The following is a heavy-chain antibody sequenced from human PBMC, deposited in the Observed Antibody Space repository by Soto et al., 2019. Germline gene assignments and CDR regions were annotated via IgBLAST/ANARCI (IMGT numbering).Heavy chain of an antibody. CDR2: ISYDGSNT. CDR1: GFTFSSYG. Sequence: QVQLVGSGGGVVQPGRSLRLSCVASGFTFSSYGMHWVRQAPGKGLEWVAIISYDGSNTYYADSVKGRFTISRDNSKNTLYLQMNSLRAEDTSEYYCAKEGGLSGSYYISSSYYFDYWGQGTLVTVSS. V-gene: IGHV3-30*18. J-gene: IGHJ4*02. CDR3: AKEGGLSGSYYISSSYYFDY. D-gene: IGHD1-26*01.